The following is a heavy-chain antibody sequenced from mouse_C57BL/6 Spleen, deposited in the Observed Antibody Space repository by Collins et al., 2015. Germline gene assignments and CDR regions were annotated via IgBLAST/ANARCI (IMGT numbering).Heavy chain of an antibody. J-gene: IGHJ3*01. CDR3: ARDRSGD. V-gene: IGHV1-59*01. CDR1: GYTFTSYW. CDR2: IDPSDSYT. Sequence: QVQLQQPGAELVRPGTSVKLSCKASGYTFTSYWMHWVKQRPGQGLEWIGVIDPSDSYTNYNQKFKGKATLTVDTSSSTAYMQLSNLTSEDSAVYYCARDRSGDWGQGTLVTVSA. D-gene: IGHD3-2*02.